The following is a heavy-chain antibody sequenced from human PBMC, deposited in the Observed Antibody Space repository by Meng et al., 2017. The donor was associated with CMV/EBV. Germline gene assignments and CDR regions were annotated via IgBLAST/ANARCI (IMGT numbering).Heavy chain of an antibody. J-gene: IGHJ6*02. Sequence: GESLKISCAASGFTFSDYYMSWIRQAPGKGLEWVSYISSSGSTIYYADSVKGRFTISRDNAKNSLYLQMNNLRAEDTAVYYCARVLAAAGVYYYGMDVWGQGTTVTVSS. CDR2: ISSSGSTI. D-gene: IGHD6-13*01. CDR1: GFTFSDYY. V-gene: IGHV3-11*01. CDR3: ARVLAAAGVYYYGMDV.